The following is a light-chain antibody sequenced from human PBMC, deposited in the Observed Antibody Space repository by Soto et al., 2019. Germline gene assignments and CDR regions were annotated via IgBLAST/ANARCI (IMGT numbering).Light chain of an antibody. CDR3: QQYDNGPRT. Sequence: EKVMTQSPATLSVSPGERATLSCRASQSVSSNLAWYQQKPGQPPRLLIYDASTRATGIPSRFSGSGSGTEFTLTISSLKSEDFAVYYCQQYDNGPRTFGQGTRVDFK. V-gene: IGKV3-15*01. CDR1: QSVSSN. J-gene: IGKJ1*01. CDR2: DAS.